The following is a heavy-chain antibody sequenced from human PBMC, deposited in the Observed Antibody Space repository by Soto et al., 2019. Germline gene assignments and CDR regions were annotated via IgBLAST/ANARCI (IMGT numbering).Heavy chain of an antibody. CDR2: IYHSGST. V-gene: IGHV4-4*02. CDR1: GGSISSSNW. J-gene: IGHJ3*02. Sequence: PSETLSLTCAVSGGSISSSNWWSWVRQPPGKGLEWIGEIYHSGSTNYNPSLKSRVTISVDKSKNQFSLKLSSVTAADTAVYYCARALWQLGPGAFDIWGQGTMVTVSS. CDR3: ARALWQLGPGAFDI. D-gene: IGHD6-6*01.